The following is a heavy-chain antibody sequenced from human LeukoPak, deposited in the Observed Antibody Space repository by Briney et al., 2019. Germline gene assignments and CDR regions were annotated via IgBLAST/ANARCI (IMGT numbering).Heavy chain of an antibody. CDR3: ARGYAPGNYYYYMDV. D-gene: IGHD3-10*01. CDR2: MNPNSGNT. CDR1: GYTFTSYD. Sequence: GASVKVSCKASGYTFTSYDINWVRQATGQGLEWMGWMNPNSGNTGYAQKFQGRVTITADESTSTAYMELSSLRSEDTAVYYCARGYAPGNYYYYMDVWGKGTTVTISS. V-gene: IGHV1-8*03. J-gene: IGHJ6*03.